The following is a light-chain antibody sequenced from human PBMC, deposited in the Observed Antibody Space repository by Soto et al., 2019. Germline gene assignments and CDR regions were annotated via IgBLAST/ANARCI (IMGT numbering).Light chain of an antibody. V-gene: IGKV1-5*03. CDR3: QQYNSYLYT. CDR1: QNVRIY. Sequence: DIQMTQSPSTLSASVGDRVTITCRASQNVRIYLAWYQQKPGKAPKLLIYKASSLESGVPSRFSGSGSGTEFTLTISSLQPDDFATYYCQQYNSYLYTFGQGTKVDIK. CDR2: KAS. J-gene: IGKJ2*01.